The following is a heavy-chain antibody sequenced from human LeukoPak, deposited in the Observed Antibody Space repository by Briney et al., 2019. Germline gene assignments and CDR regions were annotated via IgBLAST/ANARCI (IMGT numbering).Heavy chain of an antibody. J-gene: IGHJ4*02. D-gene: IGHD3-10*01. Sequence: GGSLRLSCTASGFTLKNYAMFWIRQAPGKGLEWAAVISDTGTTTNYADSVKGRFIISRDDSTGALYLQMHGLRLEGTAMYYCARAADSESFYRSSKYWGQGTLVSVSS. CDR1: GFTLKNYA. V-gene: IGHV3-30*04. CDR2: ISDTGTTT. CDR3: ARAADSESFYRSSKY.